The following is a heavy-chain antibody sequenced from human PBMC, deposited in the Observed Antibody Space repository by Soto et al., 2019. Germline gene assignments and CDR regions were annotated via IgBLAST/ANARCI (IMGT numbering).Heavy chain of an antibody. CDR1: GFTFSNYA. Sequence: GGSLRLSCSVSGFTFSNYAMHGVRQAPGKGLEYVSGITSDGDSTWHADSVKDRTTISRDNSKNTLFLQMSSLRVEDTAIYFCVKGNQLLRYYFESWGPGTLVTVSS. D-gene: IGHD2-15*01. V-gene: IGHV3-64D*06. J-gene: IGHJ4*01. CDR2: ITSDGDST. CDR3: VKGNQLLRYYFES.